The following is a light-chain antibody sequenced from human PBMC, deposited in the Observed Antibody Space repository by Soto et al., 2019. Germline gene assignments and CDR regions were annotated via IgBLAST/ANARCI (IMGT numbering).Light chain of an antibody. J-gene: IGKJ1*01. V-gene: IGKV1-9*01. CDR1: QEISGY. CDR2: GVS. CDR3: QHLHWA. Sequence: IQLTQSPSSLSASVGDRVTITCRASQEISGYLAWYQQTPGRAPKLLIYGVSTLQDGVSSSFSGRGSGTDFSLTISSLQPEDFATYYCQHLHWAFGQGT.